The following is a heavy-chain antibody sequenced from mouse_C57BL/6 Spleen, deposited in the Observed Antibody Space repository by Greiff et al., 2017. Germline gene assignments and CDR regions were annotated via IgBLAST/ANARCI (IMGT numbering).Heavy chain of an antibody. CDR2: IYPRSGNT. J-gene: IGHJ2*01. D-gene: IGHD2-5*01. Sequence: VQVVESGAELARPGASVKLSCKASGYTFTSYGISWVKQRTGQGLEWIGEIYPRSGNTYYNEKFKGKATLTADKSSSTAYMELRSLTSEDSAVYFCARSNFESYYFDYWGQGTTLTVSS. CDR3: ARSNFESYYFDY. CDR1: GYTFTSYG. V-gene: IGHV1-81*01.